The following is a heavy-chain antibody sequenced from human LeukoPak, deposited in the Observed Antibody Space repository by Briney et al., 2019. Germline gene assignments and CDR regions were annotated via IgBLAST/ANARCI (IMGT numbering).Heavy chain of an antibody. J-gene: IGHJ4*02. CDR1: GFTFSSYG. CDR2: ISYDGSNK. Sequence: PGRSLRLSCAASGFTFSSYGMHWVRQAPGKGLEWVAVISYDGSNKYYADSVKGRFTISRDNAKNSLYLQMNSLRAEDTAVYYCATLTGYSSRWGQGTLVTVSS. D-gene: IGHD6-13*01. CDR3: ATLTGYSSR. V-gene: IGHV3-30*12.